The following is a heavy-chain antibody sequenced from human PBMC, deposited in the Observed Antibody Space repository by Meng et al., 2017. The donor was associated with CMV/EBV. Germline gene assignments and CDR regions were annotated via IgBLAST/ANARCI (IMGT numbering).Heavy chain of an antibody. CDR2: IIPIFGTA. J-gene: IGHJ6*02. D-gene: IGHD3-3*01. Sequence: SVKVSCKASGYTFTSYAISWVRQAPGQGLEWMGGIIPIFGTANYAQKFQGRVTITTDESTSTAYIELSSLRSEDTAVYYCARGPYYDFWSGYEGGMDVWGQGTTVTVSS. CDR3: ARGPYYDFWSGYEGGMDV. V-gene: IGHV1-69*05. CDR1: GYTFTSYA.